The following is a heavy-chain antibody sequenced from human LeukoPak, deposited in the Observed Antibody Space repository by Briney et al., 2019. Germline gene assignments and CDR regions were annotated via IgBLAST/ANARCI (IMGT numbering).Heavy chain of an antibody. CDR3: ARTLRATIGYYYYYYGMDV. CDR2: IGTAGDT. CDR1: GFTFSSYD. Sequence: GSLRLSCAASGFTFSSYDMHWVHQATGKGLEWVSAIGTAGDTYYPGSVKGRFTISRENAKNSLYLQMNSLRAGDTAVYYCARTLRATIGYYYYYYGMDVWGQGTTVTVSS. J-gene: IGHJ6*02. V-gene: IGHV3-13*01. D-gene: IGHD5-24*01.